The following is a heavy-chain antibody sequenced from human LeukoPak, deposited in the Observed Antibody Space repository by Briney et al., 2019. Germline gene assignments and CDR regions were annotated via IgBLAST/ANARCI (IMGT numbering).Heavy chain of an antibody. Sequence: GGSLRLSCAASGFTFSNYNIQWVRQAPGKGLDWVANINQDGSEKYYVDSVKGRFTISRDNAKNSLYLQMNSLRAEDTAVYYCARDGLPAAGDYWGQGTLVTVSS. CDR1: GFTFSNYN. CDR3: ARDGLPAAGDY. CDR2: INQDGSEK. V-gene: IGHV3-7*01. D-gene: IGHD6-13*01. J-gene: IGHJ4*02.